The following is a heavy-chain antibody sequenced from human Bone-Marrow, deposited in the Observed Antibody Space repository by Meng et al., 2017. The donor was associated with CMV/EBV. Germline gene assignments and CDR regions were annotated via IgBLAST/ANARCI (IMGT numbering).Heavy chain of an antibody. J-gene: IGHJ6*02. CDR2: IYYSGST. D-gene: IGHD3-3*01. Sequence: SETLSLTCTVSGGSISSSSYYWGWIRQPPGKGLEWIGSIYYSGSTYYNPSLKSRVTISVDTSKNQFSLKLSSVTAADTAVYYCARDGSILRFLGRVYGMDVWGQGTTVTVSS. V-gene: IGHV4-39*02. CDR1: GGSISSSSYY. CDR3: ARDGSILRFLGRVYGMDV.